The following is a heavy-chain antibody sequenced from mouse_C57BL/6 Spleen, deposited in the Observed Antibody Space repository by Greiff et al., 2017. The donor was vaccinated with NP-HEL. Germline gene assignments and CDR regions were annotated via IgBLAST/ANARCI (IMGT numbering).Heavy chain of an antibody. CDR3: ARVYYGSSYEWYFDV. CDR1: GFTFSDYY. D-gene: IGHD1-1*01. V-gene: IGHV5-12*01. J-gene: IGHJ1*03. CDR2: ISNGGGST. Sequence: EVQRVESGGGLVQPGGSLKLSCAASGFTFSDYYMYWVRQTPEKRLEWVAYISNGGGSTYYPDTVKGRFTISRDNAKNTLYLQMSRLKSEDTAMYYCARVYYGSSYEWYFDVWGTGTTVTVSS.